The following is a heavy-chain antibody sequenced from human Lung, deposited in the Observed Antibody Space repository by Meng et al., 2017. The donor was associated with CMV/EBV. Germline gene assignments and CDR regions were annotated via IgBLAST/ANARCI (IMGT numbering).Heavy chain of an antibody. D-gene: IGHD3-16*02. V-gene: IGHV3-49*04. CDR3: AREGLSMDAFDI. J-gene: IGHJ3*02. Sequence: GGFLRPSCAVFEYKFGAYAMSWVRQVPGKGLEWVGSIRSNADSGTTEYAPPVKGRFTIQRDDSKGIAYLQMNSRKTEATAVYYCAREGLSMDAFDIWGQGTMVTVSS. CDR2: IRSNADSGTT. CDR1: EYKFGAYA.